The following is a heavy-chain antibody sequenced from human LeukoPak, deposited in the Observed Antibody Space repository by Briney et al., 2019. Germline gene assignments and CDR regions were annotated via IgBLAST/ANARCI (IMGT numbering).Heavy chain of an antibody. J-gene: IGHJ4*02. D-gene: IGHD1-26*01. V-gene: IGHV1-2*06. Sequence: GASVKAYCKAAEYTFTGDYMHGGRRSTGQGLESMGRINPNSGGTNYAQKFQGRVNMTRDTSISTAYMELSMLRSDDTAVYYCARDIGAGAWGDFDYWGQGTLVTVSS. CDR2: INPNSGGT. CDR3: ARDIGAGAWGDFDY. CDR1: EYTFTGDY.